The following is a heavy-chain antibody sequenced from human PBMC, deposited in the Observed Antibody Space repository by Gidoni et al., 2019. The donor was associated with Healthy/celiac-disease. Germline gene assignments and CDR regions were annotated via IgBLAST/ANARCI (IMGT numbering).Heavy chain of an antibody. J-gene: IGHJ5*02. CDR1: GYSFTSYW. V-gene: IGHV5-10-1*03. Sequence: EVQLVQSGAEVKKPGESLRISCKGSGYSFTSYWISWVRQMPGKGLEWMGRIDPSDSYPNYSPSFQGHVTISADKSISTAYLQWSSLKASDTAMYYCAREGLVVVVAATRGLFDPWGQGTLVTVSS. CDR3: AREGLVVVVAATRGLFDP. D-gene: IGHD2-15*01. CDR2: IDPSDSYP.